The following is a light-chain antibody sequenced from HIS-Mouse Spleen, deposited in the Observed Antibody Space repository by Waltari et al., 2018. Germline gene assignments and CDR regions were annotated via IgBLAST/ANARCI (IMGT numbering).Light chain of an antibody. CDR3: QSADSSGTYVV. J-gene: IGLJ2*01. CDR2: KDS. Sequence: SYELTQPPAVSVSPRQTARITCPGDALPKPTASWYQQKPGQAPVLGIYKDSERPSGIPERFSGSSSGTTVTLTISGVQAEDEADYYCQSADSSGTYVVFGGGTKLTVL. CDR1: ALPKPT. V-gene: IGLV3-25*03.